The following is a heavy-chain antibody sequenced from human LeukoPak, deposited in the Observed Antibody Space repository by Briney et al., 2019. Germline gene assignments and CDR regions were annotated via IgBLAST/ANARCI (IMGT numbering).Heavy chain of an antibody. V-gene: IGHV4-30-4*08. Sequence: PSETLSLTCTVSGGSISSGDYYWSWIRQPPGKGLEWIGYIYYSGSTYYHPSLKSRLTISVDTSKNQFSLKLSSVTAADTAVYYCARGRVGRLDAFDIWGQGTMVTVSS. J-gene: IGHJ3*02. CDR1: GGSISSGDYY. CDR3: ARGRVGRLDAFDI. D-gene: IGHD1-26*01. CDR2: IYYSGST.